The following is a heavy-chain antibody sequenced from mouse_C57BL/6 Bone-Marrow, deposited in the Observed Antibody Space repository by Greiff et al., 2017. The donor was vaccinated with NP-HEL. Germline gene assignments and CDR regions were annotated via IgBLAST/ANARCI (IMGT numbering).Heavy chain of an antibody. J-gene: IGHJ4*01. CDR2: IRLKSDNYAT. V-gene: IGHV6-3*01. CDR1: GFTFSNYW. D-gene: IGHD2-2*01. CDR3: TMIYYGYDGYAMDY. Sequence: EVKLEESGGGLVQPGGSMKLSCVASGFTFSNYWMNWVRQSPEKGLEWVAQIRLKSDNYATHYAESVKGRFTISRDDSKSSVYLQMNNLRAEDTGIYYCTMIYYGYDGYAMDYWGQGTSVTVSS.